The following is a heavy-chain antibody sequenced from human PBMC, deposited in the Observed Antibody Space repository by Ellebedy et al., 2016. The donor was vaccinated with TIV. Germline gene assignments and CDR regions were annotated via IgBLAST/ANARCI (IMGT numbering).Heavy chain of an antibody. Sequence: MPSETLSLTCTVSGGSISRGGYYWSWIRQHPGKGPEWIGNIYNSESTYYNPSLKSRVTISLDTSKNQFSLKVRSVTAADTAVYYCAREGYYGDYSLDPWGQGTLVTVSS. D-gene: IGHD4-17*01. CDR1: GGSISRGGYY. CDR3: AREGYYGDYSLDP. J-gene: IGHJ5*02. CDR2: IYNSEST. V-gene: IGHV4-31*03.